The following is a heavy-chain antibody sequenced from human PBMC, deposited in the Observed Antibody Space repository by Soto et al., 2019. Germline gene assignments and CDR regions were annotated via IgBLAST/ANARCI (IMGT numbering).Heavy chain of an antibody. CDR3: TRLGSTSPDTVYYYGMDV. V-gene: IGHV3-73*01. CDR2: IRSKANSYAT. J-gene: IGHJ6*02. D-gene: IGHD2-2*01. Sequence: LRLSCAASGFTFSGSAMHWVRQASGKGLELVGRIRSKANSYATAYAASVKGRFTISRDDSKNTAYLQMNSLKTEDTAVYYCTRLGSTSPDTVYYYGMDVWGQGTTVTVSS. CDR1: GFTFSGSA.